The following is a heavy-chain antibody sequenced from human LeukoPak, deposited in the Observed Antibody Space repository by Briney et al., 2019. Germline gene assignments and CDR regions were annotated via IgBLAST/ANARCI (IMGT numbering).Heavy chain of an antibody. CDR3: ARGITMIAVVIHDWYFDL. Sequence: PSETLSLTCTVSGGSIRSSYYYWGWIRQPPGKGLEWIGSIYDSGSTYYNPSLKSRVTISVDTSKNQFSLKLSSVTAADTAVYYCARGITMIAVVIHDWYFDLWGRGTLVTVSS. J-gene: IGHJ2*01. CDR2: IYDSGST. CDR1: GGSIRSSYYY. D-gene: IGHD3-22*01. V-gene: IGHV4-39*01.